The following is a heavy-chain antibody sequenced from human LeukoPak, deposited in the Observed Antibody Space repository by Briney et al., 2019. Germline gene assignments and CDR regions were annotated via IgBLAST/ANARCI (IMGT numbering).Heavy chain of an antibody. CDR1: GYTFTCYY. V-gene: IGHV1-2*02. J-gene: IGHJ4*02. D-gene: IGHD1-14*01. CDR2: INPNSGGT. CDR3: ARGELFTGADVGGDY. Sequence: ASVKVSCKASGYTFTCYYMHWVRQAPGQGLEWMGWINPNSGGTNYAQKFQGRVTMTRDTSISTAYMELSRLRSDDTAVYYCARGELFTGADVGGDYWGQGTLVTVSS.